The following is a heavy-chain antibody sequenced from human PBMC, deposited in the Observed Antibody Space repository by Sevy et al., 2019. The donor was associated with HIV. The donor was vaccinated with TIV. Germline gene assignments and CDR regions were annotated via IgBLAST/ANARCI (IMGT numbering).Heavy chain of an antibody. J-gene: IGHJ4*02. CDR2: IHYTGST. Sequence: SETLSLTCTVSGGSITTYYWSWIRQPPGKGLEWIGHIHYTGSTNYNPSLKSRVTISRDASKTQFSLKLNSGTAADTAVYYCARFFTLDVNDRFFDYWGQGTLVTVSS. V-gene: IGHV4-59*01. D-gene: IGHD1-1*01. CDR1: GGSITTYY. CDR3: ARFFTLDVNDRFFDY.